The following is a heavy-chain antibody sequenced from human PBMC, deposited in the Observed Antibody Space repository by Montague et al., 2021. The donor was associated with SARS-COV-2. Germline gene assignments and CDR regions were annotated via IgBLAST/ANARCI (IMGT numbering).Heavy chain of an antibody. D-gene: IGHD1-1*01. Sequence: SLRLSCAASGFTFSNYWLSWVRQAPGMGLEWVANIKQDGSEIYYLDPVKGRFTISRDNSKNSLSLQMNSLRAVDTALYFCARVSEGESNNSQYRAFDIWGQGTMVTVS. J-gene: IGHJ3*02. CDR3: ARVSEGESNNSQYRAFDI. V-gene: IGHV3-7*01. CDR1: GFTFSNYW. CDR2: IKQDGSEI.